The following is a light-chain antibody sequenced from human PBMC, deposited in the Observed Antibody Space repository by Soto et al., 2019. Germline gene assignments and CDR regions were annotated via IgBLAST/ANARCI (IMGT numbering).Light chain of an antibody. CDR3: QQRSNWPPVT. J-gene: IGKJ5*01. CDR1: QSVSSY. CDR2: DAS. Sequence: ETVLTQSPATLSLSPGERATLSCRASQSVSSYLAWYQQKPGQAPRLLIYDASNRATGILARFSGSGSGTDFTLTISSLEPEDFAVYYCQQRSNWPPVTFGQGTRLEIK. V-gene: IGKV3-11*01.